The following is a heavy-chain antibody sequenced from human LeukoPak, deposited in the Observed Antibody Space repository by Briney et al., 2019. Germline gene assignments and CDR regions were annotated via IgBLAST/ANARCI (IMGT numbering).Heavy chain of an antibody. CDR2: ISGSGGST. CDR3: AKDSNSYDRSGYYLYYFDY. J-gene: IGHJ4*02. V-gene: IGHV3-23*01. Sequence: GGSLRLSCAASGFTFSSYAMSWVRQAPGKGLEWVSAISGSGGSTYYADSVKGRFTIPRDNSKNTLYLQMNSLRAEDTAVYYCAKDSNSYDRSGYYLYYFDYWGQGTLVTVSS. CDR1: GFTFSSYA. D-gene: IGHD3-22*01.